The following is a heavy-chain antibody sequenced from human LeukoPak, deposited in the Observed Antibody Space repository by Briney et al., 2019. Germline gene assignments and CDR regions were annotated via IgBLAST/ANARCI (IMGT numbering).Heavy chain of an antibody. J-gene: IGHJ4*02. V-gene: IGHV1-18*01. Sequence: AASVKVSCKTFGYTFTSNGISWVRQAPGQGLEWMGWISAYTGDTNYAQNFQGRVTMTRDTSTSTAYMEVRSLTSDDTAVYYCARSMRPTFAVVKGYYFDYWGQGTLVTVSS. CDR1: GYTFTSNG. CDR2: ISAYTGDT. CDR3: ARSMRPTFAVVKGYYFDY. D-gene: IGHD3-3*01.